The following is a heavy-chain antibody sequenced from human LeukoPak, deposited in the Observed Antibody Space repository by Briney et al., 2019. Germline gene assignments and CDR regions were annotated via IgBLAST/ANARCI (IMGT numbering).Heavy chain of an antibody. CDR3: ARSSSYSPYYFDS. V-gene: IGHV5-51*01. CDR2: IYPPDSDT. Sequence: GESLKISCYGSGYSFTSYWIAWVRQMPGKGLEWMGIIYPPDSDTRYGRSFQGQVTISVDESITTAYLQWSSLKASDTAMYYCARSSSYSPYYFDSWGQGTLVTVSS. J-gene: IGHJ4*02. D-gene: IGHD3-22*01. CDR1: GYSFTSYW.